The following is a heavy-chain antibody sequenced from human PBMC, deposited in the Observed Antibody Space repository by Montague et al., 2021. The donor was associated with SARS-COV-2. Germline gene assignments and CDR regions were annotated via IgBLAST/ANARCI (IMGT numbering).Heavy chain of an antibody. Sequence: CAISGDSVPSNSAAWNWIRQSPSGGLEWLGRTYYRSKWYTDYAPSVKTRITITPDTSNNQFSLHLNSVTPGDTAVYCCAREGTVPGPRGIYFDDWGQGTLVTVSS. CDR3: AREGTVPGPRGIYFDD. CDR1: GDSVPSNSAA. J-gene: IGHJ4*02. D-gene: IGHD1-1*01. V-gene: IGHV6-1*01. CDR2: TYYRSKWYT.